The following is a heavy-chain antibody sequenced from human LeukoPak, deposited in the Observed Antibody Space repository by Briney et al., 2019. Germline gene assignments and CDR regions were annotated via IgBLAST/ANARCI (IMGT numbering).Heavy chain of an antibody. J-gene: IGHJ4*02. CDR1: GFTFSYAW. V-gene: IGHV3-15*01. CDR2: IKSKTDGGTT. D-gene: IGHD5-18*01. Sequence: GGSLRLSCAASGFTFSYAWMTWVRQAPGKGLEWVGRIKSKTDGGTTDYAAPVKGRFTISRDDSKNTLYLQINSLKTEDTAVYYCLGTGIYSYGIGFDYWGQGTLVTVSS. CDR3: LGTGIYSYGIGFDY.